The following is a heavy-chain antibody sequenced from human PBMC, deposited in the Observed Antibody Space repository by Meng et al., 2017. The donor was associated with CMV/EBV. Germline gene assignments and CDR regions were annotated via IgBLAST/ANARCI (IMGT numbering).Heavy chain of an antibody. J-gene: IGHJ4*02. CDR2: IYYSGST. CDR1: GGSISSGDYY. CDR3: ARVGRTSCYGY. V-gene: IGHV4-30-4*08. D-gene: IGHD2-2*01. Sequence: QGQRPEPGPGLVKPSQTLSLTCTVSGGSISSGDYYWSWIRQPPGKGLEWIGYIYYSGSTYYNPSLKSRVTISVDTSKNQFSLKLSSVTAADTAVYYCARVGRTSCYGYWGQGTLVTVSS.